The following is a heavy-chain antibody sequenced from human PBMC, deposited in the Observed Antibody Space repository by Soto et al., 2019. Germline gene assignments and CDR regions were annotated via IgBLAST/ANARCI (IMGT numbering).Heavy chain of an antibody. V-gene: IGHV3-21*06. D-gene: IGHD5-12*01. CDR2: ISDGGSYI. Sequence: PGGSLRLSCVVSGFTFSSYRMNWVRQAPGKGLEWVSSISDGGSYINYADSVKGRFTISRDNDDNSLYLQMNSLRVDDTAVYFCARDSGYDYTGYSDYWGLGTLVTVSS. CDR3: ARDSGYDYTGYSDY. CDR1: GFTFSSYR. J-gene: IGHJ4*02.